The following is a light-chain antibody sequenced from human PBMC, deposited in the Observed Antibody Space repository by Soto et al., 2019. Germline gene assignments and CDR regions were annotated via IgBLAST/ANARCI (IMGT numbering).Light chain of an antibody. J-gene: IGKJ3*01. CDR2: KAS. Sequence: DIQMTQSPSTLSASVGDRVTITCRASQSVSSWLAWYQQKPGKAPKLLIYKASSLESGVPSRFSGSGSGTEFTLTISGLQPDDFATYYCQQYDNLPLTFGPGTKVDIK. CDR3: QQYDNLPLT. V-gene: IGKV1-5*03. CDR1: QSVSSW.